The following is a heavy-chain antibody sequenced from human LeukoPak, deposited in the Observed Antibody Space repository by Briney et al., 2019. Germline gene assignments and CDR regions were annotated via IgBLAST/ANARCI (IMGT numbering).Heavy chain of an antibody. CDR1: GGSFSGYY. CDR3: ARGGGYSSPREIDY. D-gene: IGHD6-13*01. Sequence: TSETLSLTCAVYGGSFSGYYWSWIRQPPGKGLEWIGEINHSGSTNYNPSLKSRVTISVDTSKNQFSLKLSSVTAADTAVYYCARGGGYSSPREIDYWGQGTLVTVSS. J-gene: IGHJ4*02. CDR2: INHSGST. V-gene: IGHV4-34*01.